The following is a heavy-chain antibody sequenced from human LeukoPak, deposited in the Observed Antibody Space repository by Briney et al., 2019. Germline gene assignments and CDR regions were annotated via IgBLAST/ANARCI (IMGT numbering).Heavy chain of an antibody. CDR3: ARDSDYYGSGSYYPPALD. D-gene: IGHD3-10*01. CDR1: GFTFSSYG. V-gene: IGHV3-33*01. CDR2: IWYDGSNK. J-gene: IGHJ4*02. Sequence: PGGSLRLSCAASGFTFSSYGMHWVRQAPGKGLEWVAVIWYDGSNKYYADSVKGRFTISRDNSKNTLYLQMSSLRAEDTAVYYCARDSDYYGSGSYYPPALDWGQGTLVTVSS.